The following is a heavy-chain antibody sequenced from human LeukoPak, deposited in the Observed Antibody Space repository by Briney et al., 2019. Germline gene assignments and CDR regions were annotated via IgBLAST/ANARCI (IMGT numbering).Heavy chain of an antibody. J-gene: IGHJ5*02. D-gene: IGHD4-23*01. Sequence: GGSLRLSCAASGFTFDDYAMHWVRQAPGKGLEWVSGISWYSGSIGYADSVKGRFTISRDNAKNSLYLQMNSLRAEDTALYYCAKDIGTTVVKSGWFDPWGQGTLVTVSS. CDR2: ISWYSGSI. CDR3: AKDIGTTVVKSGWFDP. CDR1: GFTFDDYA. V-gene: IGHV3-9*01.